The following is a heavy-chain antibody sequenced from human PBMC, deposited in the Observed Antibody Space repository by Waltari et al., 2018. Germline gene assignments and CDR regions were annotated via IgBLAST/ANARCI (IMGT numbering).Heavy chain of an antibody. CDR2: IDYSGST. CDR3: ARSAMTTPTA. Sequence: QLQLQESGPGLVKPSETLSLTCTVSGGSISSSSYYWGWIRQPPGKGLEWIGSIDYSGSTYYNPSLKSLVTISVDTSKNQFSLKLSSVTAADTAVYYCARSAMTTPTAWGQGTLVTVSS. D-gene: IGHD4-17*01. J-gene: IGHJ5*02. V-gene: IGHV4-39*01. CDR1: GGSISSSSYY.